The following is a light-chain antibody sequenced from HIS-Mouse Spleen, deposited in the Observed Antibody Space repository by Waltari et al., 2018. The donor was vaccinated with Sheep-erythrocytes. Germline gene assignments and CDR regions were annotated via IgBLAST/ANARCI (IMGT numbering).Light chain of an antibody. V-gene: IGLV2-23*01. CDR2: EGS. Sequence: QSALTQPASVSGSPGQSITISCTGTTSDVGAYHLVSWYQQHPGKAPKLRIHEGSKRPSGVSNRFSGSKSGNTASLTISGLQAEDEADYYCCSYAGSSTPWVFGGGTKLTVL. CDR1: TSDVGAYHL. J-gene: IGLJ3*02. CDR3: CSYAGSSTPWV.